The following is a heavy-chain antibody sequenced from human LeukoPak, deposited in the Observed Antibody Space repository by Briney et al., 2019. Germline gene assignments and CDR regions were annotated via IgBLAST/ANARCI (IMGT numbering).Heavy chain of an antibody. CDR1: GYTLTELS. V-gene: IGHV1-24*01. J-gene: IGHJ6*03. CDR2: FDPEDGET. Sequence: GASVKVSCKVSGYTLTELSMHWVRQAPGKGLEWMGGFDPEDGETIYAQKFQGRVTMTEDTSTDTAYMELSSLRSEDTAVYYCATQICSSTSCSPYYYYYMDVWGKGTTVTVSS. CDR3: ATQICSSTSCSPYYYYYMDV. D-gene: IGHD2-2*01.